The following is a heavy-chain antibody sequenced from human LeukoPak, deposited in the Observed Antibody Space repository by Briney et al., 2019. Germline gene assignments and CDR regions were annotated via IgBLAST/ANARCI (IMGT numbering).Heavy chain of an antibody. V-gene: IGHV1-2*02. CDR3: ARAPNSIFGVVIFDY. Sequence: ASVKVSCKASGYTFTGYFLHWVRQAPGQGLEWMGWINADSGATNYAQKFQGRVTMTRDTSINTTFLELSRLRSDDTALYYCARAPNSIFGVVIFDYWGQGTLVTVSS. CDR1: GYTFTGYF. CDR2: INADSGAT. D-gene: IGHD3-3*01. J-gene: IGHJ4*02.